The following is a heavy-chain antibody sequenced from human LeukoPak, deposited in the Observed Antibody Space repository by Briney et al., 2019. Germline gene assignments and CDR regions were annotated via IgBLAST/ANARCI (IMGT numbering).Heavy chain of an antibody. CDR3: AKDGHHYYYDSSGYYYRVYFDY. Sequence: GGSLRLSCAASGFTFSSYAMSWVRQAPGKGLEWVSAISGSGGSTYYADSVKGRFTISRDNSKNTLYLQMNSLRAEDTAVYYCAKDGHHYYYDSSGYYYRVYFDYWGPGTLVTVSS. CDR2: ISGSGGST. CDR1: GFTFSSYA. D-gene: IGHD3-22*01. J-gene: IGHJ4*02. V-gene: IGHV3-23*01.